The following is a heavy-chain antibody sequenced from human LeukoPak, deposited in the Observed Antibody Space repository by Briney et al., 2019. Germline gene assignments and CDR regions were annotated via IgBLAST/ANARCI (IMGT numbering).Heavy chain of an antibody. J-gene: IGHJ1*01. D-gene: IGHD3-22*01. CDR3: ARIHPPYYDSSGYYYLQH. Sequence: ASVKVSCKASGYTFTGYYMHWVRQAPGQGLEWMGWINPNSGGTNYAQKFQGRVTMTRDTSISTAYMELSRLRSDDTAVYYCARIHPPYYDSSGYYYLQHWGQGTLVTVSS. CDR2: INPNSGGT. CDR1: GYTFTGYY. V-gene: IGHV1-2*02.